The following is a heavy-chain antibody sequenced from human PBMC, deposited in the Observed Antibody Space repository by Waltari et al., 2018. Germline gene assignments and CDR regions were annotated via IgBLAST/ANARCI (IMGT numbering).Heavy chain of an antibody. CDR1: GGSISSYY. Sequence: QVQLQESGPGLVKPSETLSLTCTVSGGSISSYYWSWIRQPPGKGLEWIGYIYSSGSTNYNPSLKSRVTISVDTSKNQFSLKLSSVTAADTAVYYCATTPGHYWGQGTLVTVSS. CDR3: ATTPGHY. V-gene: IGHV4-59*01. J-gene: IGHJ4*02. D-gene: IGHD1-1*01. CDR2: IYSSGST.